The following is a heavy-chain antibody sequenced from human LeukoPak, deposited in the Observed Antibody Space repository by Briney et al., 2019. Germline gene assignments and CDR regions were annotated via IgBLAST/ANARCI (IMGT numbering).Heavy chain of an antibody. CDR1: GFTVSSNY. CDR3: ARARYYYGSGSYEY. D-gene: IGHD3-10*01. CDR2: IYSGGST. J-gene: IGHJ4*02. Sequence: AGGSLRLSCAASGFTVSSNYMSWVRQAPGKGLEWVSGIYSGGSTYYADSVKGRFTISRDNYKTTLYLQMNSRRAEDAAVYYCARARYYYGSGSYEYWGQGTLVTVSS. V-gene: IGHV3-53*01.